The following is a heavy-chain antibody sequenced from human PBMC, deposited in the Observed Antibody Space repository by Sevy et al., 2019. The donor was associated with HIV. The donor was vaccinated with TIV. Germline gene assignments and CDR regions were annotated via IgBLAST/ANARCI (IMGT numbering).Heavy chain of an antibody. CDR3: ARDRYYDASGYYYYYSGMDV. CDR2: IYSDGRT. V-gene: IGHV3-66*01. J-gene: IGHJ6*02. Sequence: GVSLRLSCAASGLSVSDNYMNWVRQAPGKGLELVSVIYSDGRTYYPDSVKGRFSISRDNSKNTLYLHMKSLRPEDTAVYYCARDRYYDASGYYYYYSGMDVWGQGTTVTVSS. D-gene: IGHD3-22*01. CDR1: GLSVSDNY.